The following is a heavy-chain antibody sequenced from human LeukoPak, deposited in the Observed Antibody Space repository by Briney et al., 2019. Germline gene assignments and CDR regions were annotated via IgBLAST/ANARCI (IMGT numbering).Heavy chain of an antibody. V-gene: IGHV1-3*01. Sequence: ASVKVSCKASGYTFTDYVMHWVRQAPGQGLEWMGWINAANGQTKYSENFEGRVTISRDTSASTVYVELNSLRHEDRAVYYRARGTYGLDSWGQGTLVTVSS. D-gene: IGHD3-10*01. CDR3: ARGTYGLDS. J-gene: IGHJ4*02. CDR2: INAANGQT. CDR1: GYTFTDYV.